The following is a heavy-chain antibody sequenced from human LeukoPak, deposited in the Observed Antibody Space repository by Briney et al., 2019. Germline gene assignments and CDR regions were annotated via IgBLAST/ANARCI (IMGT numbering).Heavy chain of an antibody. J-gene: IGHJ4*02. CDR1: GYTFTSYA. D-gene: IGHD6-6*01. V-gene: IGHV7-4-1*02. CDR3: ARVSSSSRGPGDFDY. CDR2: INTNTGNP. Sequence: ASVNVSCKASGYTFTSYAMNWVRQAPGQGLEWMGRINTNTGNPTYAQGFTGRFVFSLDTSVSTAYLQISSLKAEDTAVYYCARVSSSSRGPGDFDYWGQGTLVTVSS.